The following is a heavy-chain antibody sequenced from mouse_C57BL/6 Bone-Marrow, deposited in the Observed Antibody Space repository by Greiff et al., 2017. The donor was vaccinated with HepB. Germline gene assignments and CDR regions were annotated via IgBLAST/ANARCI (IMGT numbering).Heavy chain of an antibody. Sequence: VQLKESGAELVRPGASVKLSCTASGFNIKDDYMHWVKQRPEQGLEWIGWIDPENGDTEYASKFQGKATITADTSSNTAYLQLSSLTSDDTAVYYCTTVITTEGGFAYWGQGTRVTVSA. D-gene: IGHD1-1*01. J-gene: IGHJ3*01. CDR1: GFNIKDDY. CDR2: IDPENGDT. V-gene: IGHV14-4*01. CDR3: TTVITTEGGFAY.